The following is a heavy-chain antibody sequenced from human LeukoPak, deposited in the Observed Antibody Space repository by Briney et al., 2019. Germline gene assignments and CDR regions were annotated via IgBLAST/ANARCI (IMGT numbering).Heavy chain of an antibody. V-gene: IGHV3-21*01. D-gene: IGHD6-6*01. CDR3: AGGQLVSNGMDV. Sequence: GGSLRLSCAASGFTVSSNYMSWVRQAPGKGLEWVSSISSSSSYIYYADSVKGRFTISRDNAKNSLYLQMNSLRAEDTAVYYCAGGQLVSNGMDVWGQGTTVTVSS. CDR1: GFTVSSNY. J-gene: IGHJ6*02. CDR2: ISSSSSYI.